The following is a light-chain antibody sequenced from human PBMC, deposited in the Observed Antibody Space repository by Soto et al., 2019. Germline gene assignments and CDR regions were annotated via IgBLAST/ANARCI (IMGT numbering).Light chain of an antibody. Sequence: IQITPNPSTLSASVGDRVTITCRASQSISSWLAWYQQKPGKAPKLLIYDASSLESGVPSRFSGSGSGTEFTLTISSLQPDDFAPYYCQQYTSYSWTFGQGTKV. V-gene: IGKV1-5*01. CDR2: DAS. CDR1: QSISSW. CDR3: QQYTSYSWT. J-gene: IGKJ1*01.